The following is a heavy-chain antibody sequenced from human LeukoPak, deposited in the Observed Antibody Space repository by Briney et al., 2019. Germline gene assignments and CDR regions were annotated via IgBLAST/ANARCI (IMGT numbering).Heavy chain of an antibody. CDR2: IWYDGSNK. Sequence: GGSLRLSCAASGFTFSSYGMHWVRQAPGKGLEWVAVIWYDGSNKYYADSVKGRFTISRDNSKNTLYLQMNSLRAEDTAVNYCARSEGYYDILTGYYYYYGMDVWGKGTTVTVSS. D-gene: IGHD3-9*01. CDR1: GFTFSSYG. J-gene: IGHJ6*04. CDR3: ARSEGYYDILTGYYYYYGMDV. V-gene: IGHV3-33*01.